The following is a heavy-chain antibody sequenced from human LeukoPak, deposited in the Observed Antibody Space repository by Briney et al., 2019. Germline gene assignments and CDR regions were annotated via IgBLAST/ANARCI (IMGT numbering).Heavy chain of an antibody. D-gene: IGHD3-10*01. V-gene: IGHV5-51*01. CDR1: GYSFTSYW. Sequence: GESLKISCKGSGYSFTSYWIGWVRQMPGKGLEWMGIIYPGDSDTRYSPSFQGQVTISADKSISTAYLQWSSLKASDTAMYYCARPVLLWFGELAGDAFDIWGQGTMVTVSS. CDR3: ARPVLLWFGELAGDAFDI. CDR2: IYPGDSDT. J-gene: IGHJ3*02.